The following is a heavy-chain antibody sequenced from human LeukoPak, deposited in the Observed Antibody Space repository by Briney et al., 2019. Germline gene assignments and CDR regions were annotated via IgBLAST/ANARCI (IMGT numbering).Heavy chain of an antibody. V-gene: IGHV6-1*01. D-gene: IGHD3-22*01. CDR1: GDSVSNNSVT. Sequence: SQTLSLTCAISGDSVSNNSVTWNWIRQSPSRGLEWLGRTYYRSKWYNDYAVSVKSRITINPDTSKNQFSLQLNSVTPEDTAVYYCARAVSGYYYTAPSKYYYYYYGMDVWGQGTTVTVSS. CDR3: ARAVSGYYYTAPSKYYYYYYGMDV. J-gene: IGHJ6*02. CDR2: TYYRSKWYN.